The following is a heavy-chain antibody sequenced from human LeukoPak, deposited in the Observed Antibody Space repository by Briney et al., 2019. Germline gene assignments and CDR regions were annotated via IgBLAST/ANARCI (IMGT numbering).Heavy chain of an antibody. Sequence: SRSTYYNPSLNSRVTISVDTSKNQFSLKLSSVTAADTAVYYCATQYCGGDCYFYYYGMDVWGQGTTVTVSS. V-gene: IGHV4-30-4*01. D-gene: IGHD2-21*02. J-gene: IGHJ6*02. CDR3: ATQYCGGDCYFYYYGMDV. CDR2: SRST.